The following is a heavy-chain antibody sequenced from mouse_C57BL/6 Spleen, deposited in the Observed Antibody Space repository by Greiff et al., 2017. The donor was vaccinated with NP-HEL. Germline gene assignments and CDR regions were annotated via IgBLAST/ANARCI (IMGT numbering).Heavy chain of an antibody. CDR1: GFTFSDYG. CDR3: ARNGRKLGFDY. Sequence: EVMLVESGGGLVKPGGSLKLSCAASGFTFSDYGMHWVRQAPEKGLEWVAYISSGSSTLSYADTVKGRFTLSRDNAHTTLFLKMTCLRSEDTAMYYCARNGRKLGFDYWGQGTTLTVSS. V-gene: IGHV5-17*01. J-gene: IGHJ2*01. CDR2: ISSGSSTL. D-gene: IGHD4-1*01.